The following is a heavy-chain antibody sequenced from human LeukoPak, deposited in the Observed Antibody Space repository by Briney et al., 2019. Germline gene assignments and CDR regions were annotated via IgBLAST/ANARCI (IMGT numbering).Heavy chain of an antibody. Sequence: SETLSLTCNVSGGSISSYYWSWIRQPPGKGLEWIGYIYYSGSTNYNPSLKSRVTISVDTSKNQFSLKLSSVTAEDTAVYYCARGPPRYFDWLLLGAFDYWGQGTLVTVSS. CDR1: GGSISSYY. CDR3: ARGPPRYFDWLLLGAFDY. D-gene: IGHD3-9*01. CDR2: IYYSGST. V-gene: IGHV4-59*12. J-gene: IGHJ4*02.